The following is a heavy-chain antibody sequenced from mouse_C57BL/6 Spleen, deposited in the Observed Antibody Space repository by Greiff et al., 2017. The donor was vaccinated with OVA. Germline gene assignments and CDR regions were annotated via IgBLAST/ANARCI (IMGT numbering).Heavy chain of an antibody. CDR3: ARSREGYAMDD. CDR1: GYTFTDYY. CDR2: INPNNGGT. V-gene: IGHV1-26*01. Sequence: VQLQQSGPELVKPGASVKISCKASGYTFTDYYMNWVKQSHGKSLEWIGDINPNNGGTSYNQKFKGKATLTVDKSSSTAYMELRSLTSEDSAVYYCARSREGYAMDDWGQGTSVTVSS. J-gene: IGHJ4*01.